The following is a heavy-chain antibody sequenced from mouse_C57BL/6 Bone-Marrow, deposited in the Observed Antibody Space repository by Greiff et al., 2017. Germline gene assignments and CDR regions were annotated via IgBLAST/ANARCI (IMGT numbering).Heavy chain of an antibody. V-gene: IGHV1-39*01. CDR3: ARGYDYDYAMDY. CDR2: INPNYGTT. J-gene: IGHJ4*01. Sequence: EVQLQQSGPELVKPGASVKISCKASGYSFTDYNMNWVMQSNGKSLEWIGVINPNYGTTSYDQKFKGKATLTVDQSSSTPYMQLNHLTSEDSAVYYCARGYDYDYAMDYWGQGTSVTVSS. D-gene: IGHD2-4*01. CDR1: GYSFTDYN.